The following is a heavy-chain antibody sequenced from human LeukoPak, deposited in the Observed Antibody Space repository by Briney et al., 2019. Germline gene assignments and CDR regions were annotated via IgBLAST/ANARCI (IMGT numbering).Heavy chain of an antibody. D-gene: IGHD4-23*01. CDR3: ARLIDYGGSSYYFDY. J-gene: IGHJ4*02. Sequence: GESLKISGKGSGYSFTTYWISWVGQMPGKGLEWMAIIYAAYSDTRHSPSFQGQVTISADKSISTAYLQWSSLKASDTAIYYNARLIDYGGSSYYFDYWGQGTLVTVSS. CDR2: IYAAYSDT. CDR1: GYSFTTYW. V-gene: IGHV5-51*01.